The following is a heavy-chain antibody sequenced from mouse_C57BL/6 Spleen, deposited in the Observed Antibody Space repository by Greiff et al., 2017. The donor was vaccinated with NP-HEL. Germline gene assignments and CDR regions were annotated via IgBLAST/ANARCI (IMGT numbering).Heavy chain of an antibody. Sequence: QVQLKQSGAELVKPGASVKLSCKASGYTFTSYWMHWVKQRPGQGLEWIGMIHPNSGSTNYNEKFKSKATLTVDKSSSTSYMQLSSLTSEDSAVYYCARGGMVRYFDVWGTGTTVTVSS. CDR1: GYTFTSYW. CDR3: ARGGMVRYFDV. J-gene: IGHJ1*03. CDR2: IHPNSGST. V-gene: IGHV1-64*01. D-gene: IGHD2-2*01.